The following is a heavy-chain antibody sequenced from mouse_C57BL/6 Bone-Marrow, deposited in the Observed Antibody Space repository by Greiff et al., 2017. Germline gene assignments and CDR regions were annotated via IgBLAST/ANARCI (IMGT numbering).Heavy chain of an antibody. Sequence: EVKLVESGGGLVQPKGSLKLSCAASGFSFNTYAMNWVRQAPGKGLEWVARIRSKSNNYATYYADSVKDRFTISRDDSESMLYLQMNNLKTEDTAMYYCVRRGDGSYYYAMDYWGQGTSVTVSS. J-gene: IGHJ4*01. CDR1: GFSFNTYA. CDR2: IRSKSNNYAT. D-gene: IGHD1-1*01. CDR3: VRRGDGSYYYAMDY. V-gene: IGHV10-1*01.